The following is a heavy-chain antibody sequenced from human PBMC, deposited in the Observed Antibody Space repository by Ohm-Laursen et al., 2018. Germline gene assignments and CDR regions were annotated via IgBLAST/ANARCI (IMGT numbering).Heavy chain of an antibody. CDR3: ARNPYDY. CDR2: INSDGTST. CDR1: GFTFSSYW. V-gene: IGHV3-74*01. D-gene: IGHD1-14*01. J-gene: IGHJ4*02. Sequence: SLRLSCAASGFTFSSYWMYWVRQAPGKGLVWVSRINSDGTSTAYADSVRGRFTISRDTAKNTLYLQMNSLRVEDTAVYYCARNPYDYWGQGTLVTVSS.